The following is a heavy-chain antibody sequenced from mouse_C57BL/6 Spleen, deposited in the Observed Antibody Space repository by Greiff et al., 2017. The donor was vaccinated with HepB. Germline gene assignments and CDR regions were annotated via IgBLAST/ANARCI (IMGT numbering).Heavy chain of an antibody. CDR2: IRNKANGYTT. V-gene: IGHV7-3*01. D-gene: IGHD1-1*01. J-gene: IGHJ4*01. Sequence: EVKLMESGGGLVQPGGSLSLSCAASGFTFTDYYMSWVRQPPGKALEWLGFIRNKANGYTTEYSASVKGRFTISRDNSQSILYLQMNALRAEDSATYYCASRYYYGSSSYYYAMDYWGQGTSVTVSS. CDR1: GFTFTDYY. CDR3: ASRYYYGSSSYYYAMDY.